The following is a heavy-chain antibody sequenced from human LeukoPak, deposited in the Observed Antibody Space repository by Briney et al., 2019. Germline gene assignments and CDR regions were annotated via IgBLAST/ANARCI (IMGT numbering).Heavy chain of an antibody. J-gene: IGHJ6*03. V-gene: IGHV1-69*02. CDR2: IIPILGIA. CDR3: AIRPLDCSSTSCYTEAYYYMDV. D-gene: IGHD2-2*02. Sequence: SSVKVSSKASGGTFSSYTISWVRQAPGQGLEWMGRIIPILGIANYAQKFQGRVTITADKSTSTAYMELSSLRSEDTAVYYCAIRPLDCSSTSCYTEAYYYMDVWGKGTTVTVSS. CDR1: GGTFSSYT.